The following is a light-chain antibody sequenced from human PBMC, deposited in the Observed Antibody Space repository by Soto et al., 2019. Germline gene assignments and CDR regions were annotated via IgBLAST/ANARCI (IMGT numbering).Light chain of an antibody. CDR3: QQANSFPLT. CDR2: AAS. Sequence: DIQMTQSPSSLSASVGDRVTITCRASQSISSYLNWSQQKPGKAPKLLIYAASSLQSGVPSRFSGSGSGTDFTLTISSLQPEDFATYYCQQANSFPLTFGGGTKVDI. J-gene: IGKJ4*01. CDR1: QSISSY. V-gene: IGKV1-39*01.